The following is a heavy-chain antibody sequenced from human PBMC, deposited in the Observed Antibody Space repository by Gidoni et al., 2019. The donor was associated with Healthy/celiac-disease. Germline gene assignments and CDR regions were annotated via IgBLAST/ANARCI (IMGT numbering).Heavy chain of an antibody. V-gene: IGHV4-39*01. CDR3: ARLGEWTADAFDI. Sequence: QLPLQESGPGLVKPSETLSLPCTVSGGSISSSSYYWGWIRPPPGKGLEWIGSIYYSGSTYYNPSLKSRVTISVDTSKNQFSLKLSSVTAADTAVYYCARLGEWTADAFDIWGQGTMVTVSS. CDR2: IYYSGST. J-gene: IGHJ3*02. D-gene: IGHD3-16*01. CDR1: GGSISSSSYY.